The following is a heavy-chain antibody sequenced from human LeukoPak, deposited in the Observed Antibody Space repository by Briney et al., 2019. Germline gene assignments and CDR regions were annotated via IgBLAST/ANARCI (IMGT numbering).Heavy chain of an antibody. D-gene: IGHD5-18*01. J-gene: IGHJ3*02. V-gene: IGHV4-59*01. CDR3: ARVAAMDRAFDI. CDR1: GGSINSYY. CDR2: IYYSGST. Sequence: SETLSLTCTVSGGSINSYYWSWIRQPPGKGLEWIGYIYYSGSTNYNPSLKSRVTISVDTSKNQFSLKLSSVTAADTAVYYCARVAAMDRAFDIWGQGTMVTVSS.